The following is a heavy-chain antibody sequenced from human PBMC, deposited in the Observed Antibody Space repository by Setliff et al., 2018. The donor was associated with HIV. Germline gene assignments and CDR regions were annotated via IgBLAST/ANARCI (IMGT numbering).Heavy chain of an antibody. J-gene: IGHJ4*03. V-gene: IGHV4-59*02. CDR1: HSSVSEYY. CDR2: VRQGGAT. CDR3: ARDDPNTYRPFDY. Sequence: SETLSLTCNVSHSSVSEYYWSWIRQSPGKGLEWIGYVRQGGATKYNPAFQSRVTISLETSKNQVSLSMASVTAADTAVYFCARDDPNTYRPFDYWGQGSLVTVSS.